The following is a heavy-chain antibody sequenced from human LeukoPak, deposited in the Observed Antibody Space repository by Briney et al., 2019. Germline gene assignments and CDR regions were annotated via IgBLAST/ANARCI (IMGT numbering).Heavy chain of an antibody. D-gene: IGHD6-19*01. V-gene: IGHV3-30-3*01. CDR2: ISYDGSNK. J-gene: IGHJ4*02. CDR3: ARERQRFYSSGWYAY. Sequence: GGSLRLSCAASGFTFSSYAMPWVRQAPGKGLEWVAVISYDGSNKYYADSVKGRFTISRDNSKNTLYLQMNSLRAEDTAVYYCARERQRFYSSGWYAYWGQGTLVTVSS. CDR1: GFTFSSYA.